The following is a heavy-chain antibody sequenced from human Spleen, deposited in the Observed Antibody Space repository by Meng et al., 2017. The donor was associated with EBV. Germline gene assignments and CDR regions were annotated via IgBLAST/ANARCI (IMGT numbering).Heavy chain of an antibody. CDR1: GYTFTSYA. CDR3: ARGSGGYDPFDY. CDR2: INSGNSNT. V-gene: IGHV1-3*01. D-gene: IGHD5-12*01. Sequence: VHLVQSGAEVKKPGASVKVSVKASGYTFTSYAMHWVRQAPGQRLEWMGWINSGNSNTKYSQKFQGRVTITRDTSASTAYMELSSLRSEDTAVYYCARGSGGYDPFDYWGQGTLVTVSS. J-gene: IGHJ4*02.